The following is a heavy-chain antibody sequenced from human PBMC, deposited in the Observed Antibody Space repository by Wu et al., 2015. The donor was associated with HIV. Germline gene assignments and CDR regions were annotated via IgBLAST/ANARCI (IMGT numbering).Heavy chain of an antibody. V-gene: IGHV1-2*02. CDR3: ARLQSLSEFYSNADY. CDR2: INPNRGGT. Sequence: QVQLLQSGAEVKKPGASVMVSCKASGYTFTDYYMYWVRQAPGQGLEWMGWINPNRGGTKYAQKFLGRVTMTRDTAVSTAYMELNSLRSDDTAVYYCARLQSLSEFYSNADYWGQGTLVTVSS. J-gene: IGHJ4*02. D-gene: IGHD5-24*01. CDR1: GYTFTDYY.